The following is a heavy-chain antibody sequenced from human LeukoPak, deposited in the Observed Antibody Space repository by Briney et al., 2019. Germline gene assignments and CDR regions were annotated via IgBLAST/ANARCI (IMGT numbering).Heavy chain of an antibody. CDR3: ARGMREQWLGDAFDI. J-gene: IGHJ3*02. CDR2: IIPIFGTA. CDR1: GGTFSSYA. D-gene: IGHD6-19*01. Sequence: ASVKVSCKAYGGTFSSYAISWVRQAPGQGLEWMGGIIPIFGTANYTQKFQGRVTITADESTSTAYMELSSLRSEDTAVYYCARGMREQWLGDAFDIWGQGTMVTVSS. V-gene: IGHV1-69*01.